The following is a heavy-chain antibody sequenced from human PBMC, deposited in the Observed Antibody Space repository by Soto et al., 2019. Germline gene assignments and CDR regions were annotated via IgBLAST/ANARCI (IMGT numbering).Heavy chain of an antibody. J-gene: IGHJ3*02. CDR3: ARVMDRHAGDYAFDI. CDR2: INSDGSST. V-gene: IGHV3-74*01. CDR1: GFTFSSYW. Sequence: AGGSLRLSCAASGFTFSSYWMHWFRQAPGKGLVWVSRINSDGSSTSYADSVKGRFTISRDNAKNTLYLQMNSLRAEDTAVYYCARVMDRHAGDYAFDIWGQGTMVTVSS. D-gene: IGHD2-21*01.